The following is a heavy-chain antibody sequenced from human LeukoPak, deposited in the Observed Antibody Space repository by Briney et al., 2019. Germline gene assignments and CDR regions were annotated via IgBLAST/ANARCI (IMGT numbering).Heavy chain of an antibody. CDR2: IKQDGSEK. CDR3: ARVYGDAFDI. Sequence: GGSLRLSCAASGFTFGSYEMNWVRQAPGKGLVWVANIKQDGSEKYYVDSVKGRFTISRDNAKNSLYLQMNSLRAEDTAVYYCARVYGDAFDIWGQGTMVTVSS. J-gene: IGHJ3*02. V-gene: IGHV3-7*01. D-gene: IGHD2-2*02. CDR1: GFTFGSYE.